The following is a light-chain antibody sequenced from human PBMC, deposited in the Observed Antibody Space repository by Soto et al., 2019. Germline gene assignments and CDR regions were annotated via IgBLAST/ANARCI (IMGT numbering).Light chain of an antibody. CDR1: SSDVGGYNY. CDR2: EVS. J-gene: IGLJ1*01. CDR3: SSYAGSNNLKV. V-gene: IGLV2-8*01. Sequence: QSALTQPPSASGSPGQSVTISCTGTSSDVGGYNYVSWYQQHPGKAPKLMIYEVSKRPSGVPDRFSSSKSGNTASLTVSGLQAEDEADYYCSSYAGSNNLKVFGTGTKVTVL.